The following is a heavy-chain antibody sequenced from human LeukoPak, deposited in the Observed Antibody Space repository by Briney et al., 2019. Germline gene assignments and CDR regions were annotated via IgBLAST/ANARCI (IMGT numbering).Heavy chain of an antibody. J-gene: IGHJ4*02. CDR2: LYHTGST. CDR1: GYSISSAYY. V-gene: IGHV4-38-2*02. D-gene: IGHD3-10*01. CDR3: VVASGSSYRGAVFDY. Sequence: SETLSLTCTVSGYSISSAYYCGWIRPPPIHQPPGKGLEWMGSLYHTGSTYYNPSLKSRVTISIDTSKNQFSLKLSSVTAADTAVYYCVVASGSSYRGAVFDYWGQGSLVTVSS.